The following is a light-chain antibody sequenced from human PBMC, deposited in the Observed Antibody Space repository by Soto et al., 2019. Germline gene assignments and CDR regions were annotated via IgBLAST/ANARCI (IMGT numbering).Light chain of an antibody. CDR1: QTVRNNY. Sequence: EIVLTQSPGTLSLSPGERATLSCRASQTVRNNYLAWYQQKPGQAPRFLIYDASSRATGIPDRLSGSGSGTDFTLTISRLEPEDFAVYYCQQYGRSPLTFGGGTKVEIK. J-gene: IGKJ4*01. CDR2: DAS. V-gene: IGKV3-20*01. CDR3: QQYGRSPLT.